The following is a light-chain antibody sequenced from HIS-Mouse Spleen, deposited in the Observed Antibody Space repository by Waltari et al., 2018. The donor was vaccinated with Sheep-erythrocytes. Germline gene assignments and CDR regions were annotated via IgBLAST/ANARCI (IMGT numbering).Light chain of an antibody. Sequence: QSALTQPRSVSGSPGQSVTISCTGTSSDVGGYNYVSWYQQHPGKPPKLMIYDVSKRPAGVPDRCSGSKSGNTASLTISGLQAEDEADYYCCSYAGSYNHVFATGTKVTVL. CDR3: CSYAGSYNHV. V-gene: IGLV2-11*01. CDR2: DVS. CDR1: SSDVGGYNY. J-gene: IGLJ1*01.